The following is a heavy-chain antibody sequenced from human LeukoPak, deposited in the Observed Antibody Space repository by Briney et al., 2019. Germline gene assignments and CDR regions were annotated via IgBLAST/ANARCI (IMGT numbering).Heavy chain of an antibody. CDR3: ARFSGGDYGDYYYFDY. CDR2: IWYDGSNK. D-gene: IGHD4-17*01. J-gene: IGHJ4*02. Sequence: GRSLRLSCAASGFTFSSYGMHWVRQAPGKGLEWVAVIWYDGSNKYYADSVKGRFTISRDNSKNTLYLQMNSLRAEDTAVYYCARFSGGDYGDYYYFDYWGQGTLVTVSS. CDR1: GFTFSSYG. V-gene: IGHV3-33*08.